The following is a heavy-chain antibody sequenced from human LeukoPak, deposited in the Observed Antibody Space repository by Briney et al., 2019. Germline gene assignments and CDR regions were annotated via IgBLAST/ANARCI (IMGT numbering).Heavy chain of an antibody. CDR2: INIDGSST. V-gene: IGHV3-74*01. CDR3: ARDQYSGNYYVNKRYFDY. Sequence: PGGSLRLSCAASGFTFSSYWIHCVRQPPGKGLVWVSRINIDGSSTSYADSVKGRFTISRDNAKNTLYLQMNSLRAEDTAVYYCARDQYSGNYYVNKRYFDYWGQGTLVTVSS. D-gene: IGHD3-22*01. J-gene: IGHJ4*02. CDR1: GFTFSSYW.